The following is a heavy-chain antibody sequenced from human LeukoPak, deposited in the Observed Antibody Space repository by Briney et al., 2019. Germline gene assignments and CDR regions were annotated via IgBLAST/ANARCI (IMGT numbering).Heavy chain of an antibody. CDR1: GFTFSSYS. D-gene: IGHD2-2*01. J-gene: IGHJ6*02. CDR2: ISSSSSYI. CDR3: ARVGTSYYGMDV. V-gene: IGHV3-21*01. Sequence: GGSLRLSCAASGFTFSSYSMNWVRQAPGKGLEWVSSISSSSSYIYCADSVKGRFTISRDNAKNSLYLQMNSLRAEDTAVYYCARVGTSYYGMDVWGQGTTVTVSS.